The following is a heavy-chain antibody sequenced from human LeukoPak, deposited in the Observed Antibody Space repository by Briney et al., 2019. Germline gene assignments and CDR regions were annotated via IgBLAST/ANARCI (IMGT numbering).Heavy chain of an antibody. V-gene: IGHV4-34*01. CDR3: ARYYDFWSGYPYYYYGMDV. D-gene: IGHD3-3*01. CDR1: GGSFSGYY. Sequence: SSETLSLTCAVYGGSFSGYYWSWIRQPPGKGLEWIGEINHSGSTNYNPSLKSRVTISVDTSKNQFSLKLSSVTAADTAVYYCARYYDFWSGYPYYYYGMDVWGQGTTVTVSS. CDR2: INHSGST. J-gene: IGHJ6*02.